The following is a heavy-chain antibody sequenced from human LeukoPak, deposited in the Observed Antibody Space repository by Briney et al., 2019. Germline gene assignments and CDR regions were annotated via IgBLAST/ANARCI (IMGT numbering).Heavy chain of an antibody. CDR2: IKQDGDEQ. V-gene: IGHV3-7*01. CDR1: GFPFSSYW. Sequence: GGSLRLSCAASGFPFSSYWMTWVRQAPGKRPEWVANIKQDGDEQYYVDSVKGRFTISRDNAKNLLYLQMNSLRAEDTAVYYCAKRGDMDVWGQGTTVTVSS. D-gene: IGHD3-10*01. CDR3: AKRGDMDV. J-gene: IGHJ6*02.